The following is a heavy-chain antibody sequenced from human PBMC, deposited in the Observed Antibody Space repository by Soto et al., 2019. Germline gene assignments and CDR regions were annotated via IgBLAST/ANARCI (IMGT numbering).Heavy chain of an antibody. CDR3: ARSSMHSWTDWFDP. Sequence: QVQLVQSGAEVKKPGASVKVSCKTSGFTFTKYGISWVRQAPGQGLEWMGWISVYNDNTKYAQKFQGRVTMTTDTATSTAAIELRTLRSDDTAVYYCARSSMHSWTDWFDPWGQGTLVTVSS. J-gene: IGHJ5*02. CDR1: GFTFTKYG. CDR2: ISVYNDNT. V-gene: IGHV1-18*01. D-gene: IGHD3-3*01.